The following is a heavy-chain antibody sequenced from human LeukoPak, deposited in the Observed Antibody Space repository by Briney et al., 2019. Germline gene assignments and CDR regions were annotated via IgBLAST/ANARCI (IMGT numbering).Heavy chain of an antibody. J-gene: IGHJ4*02. V-gene: IGHV4-61*08. Sequence: SETLSLTCTVSGGSISSGGYYWSWIRQPPGKRLEWIGYIYNSGSANYNPSLKSRVTISVDTSKNQFSLKLSSVTAADTAIYYCARQYYSASGSSHVGAYDFWGQGTLVTVSS. D-gene: IGHD3-10*01. CDR3: ARQYYSASGSSHVGAYDF. CDR2: IYNSGSA. CDR1: GGSISSGGYY.